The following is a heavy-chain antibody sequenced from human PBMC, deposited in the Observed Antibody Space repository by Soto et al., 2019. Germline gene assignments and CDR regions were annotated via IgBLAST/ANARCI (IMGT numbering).Heavy chain of an antibody. V-gene: IGHV3-7*01. Sequence: EVQLVESGGDLVQPGGSLRLFCAASGFAFGGYWMSWVRQAPGKGLEGVANIKQDGSEKYYVDSVKGRFTISRDNAKNSLYLQMNSLRVEDTAVYYCARATSVDAYWGQGALVTVSS. CDR3: ARATSVDAY. D-gene: IGHD5-12*01. CDR1: GFAFGGYW. J-gene: IGHJ4*02. CDR2: IKQDGSEK.